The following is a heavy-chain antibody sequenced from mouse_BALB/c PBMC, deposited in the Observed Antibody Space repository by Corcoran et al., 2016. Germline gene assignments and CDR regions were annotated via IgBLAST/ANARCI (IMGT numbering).Heavy chain of an antibody. Sequence: QVQLVQSGAEVKKPGASVKVSCKASGYTFTGYYMHWVRQAPGQGLEWMGWINPNSGGTNYAKTFQGRVNRTRDKSISTAYMEPSRLRSDDTAVYYCAREYSNYHDYWGQGTLVTVSS. J-gene: IGHJ4*01. V-gene: IGHV1-64*01. D-gene: IGHD2-5*01. CDR1: GYTFTGYY. CDR2: INPNSGGT. CDR3: AREYSNYHDY.